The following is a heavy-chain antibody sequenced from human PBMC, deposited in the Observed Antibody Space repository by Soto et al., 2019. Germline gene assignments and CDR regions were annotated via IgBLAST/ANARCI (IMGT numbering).Heavy chain of an antibody. D-gene: IGHD2-15*01. Sequence: PGGSLRLSCAASGFTFSSYAMSWVRQAPGKGLEWVSAISGSGGSTYYADSVKGRFTISRDNSKNTLYLQMNSLRAEDTAVYYCAKGVVVVVAATLYYYYGMDVWGQGTTVTVS. CDR1: GFTFSSYA. J-gene: IGHJ6*02. CDR3: AKGVVVVVAATLYYYYGMDV. CDR2: ISGSGGST. V-gene: IGHV3-23*01.